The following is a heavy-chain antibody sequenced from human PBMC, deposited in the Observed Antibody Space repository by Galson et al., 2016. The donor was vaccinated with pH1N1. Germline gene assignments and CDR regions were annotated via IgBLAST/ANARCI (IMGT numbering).Heavy chain of an antibody. CDR3: ARPHKAFVASGYHFALDV. Sequence: VANIKQDGSEKYYVDSVKGRFTISRGNAKNSLYLQMTSLRADDTAVYYCARPHKAFVASGYHFALDVWGQGTTVTVSS. CDR2: IKQDGSEK. V-gene: IGHV3-7*01. J-gene: IGHJ6*02. D-gene: IGHD6-6*01.